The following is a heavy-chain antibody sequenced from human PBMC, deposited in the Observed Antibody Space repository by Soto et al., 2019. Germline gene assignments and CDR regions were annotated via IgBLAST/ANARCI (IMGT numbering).Heavy chain of an antibody. CDR1: GDSINSDKYY. CDR3: ARLEGLATISYYFGF. CDR2: IYYRGNT. V-gene: IGHV4-39*01. J-gene: IGHJ4*02. Sequence: PSETLSLTCSVSGDSINSDKYYWGWIRQPPGKGLEWIGSIYYRGNTYYNPSLQTRVTISLDNSKSQFSLRLNSVTAAVSAVYFCARLEGLATISYYFGFWGQGAQFTVSS. D-gene: IGHD3-9*01.